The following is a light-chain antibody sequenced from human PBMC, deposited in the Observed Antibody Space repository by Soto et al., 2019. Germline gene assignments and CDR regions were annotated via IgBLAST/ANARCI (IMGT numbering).Light chain of an antibody. CDR3: SSYAGLSTYV. CDR1: ISDVGSYNL. J-gene: IGLJ1*01. CDR2: EDS. V-gene: IGLV2-23*01. Sequence: QSPMTQPACVSGSPGQSITIPCTGTISDVGSYNLVSWYQQHPGKAPKLIMYEDSNRPSGVSNRFSGSNSANTASLTISGLQTEDEADYYCSSYAGLSTYVFGSGTKVTVL.